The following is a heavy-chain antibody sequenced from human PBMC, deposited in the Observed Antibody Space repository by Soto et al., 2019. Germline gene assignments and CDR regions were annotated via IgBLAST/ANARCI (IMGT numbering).Heavy chain of an antibody. Sequence: PSETLSLTCAVYGGSFSGYYWSWIRQPPGKGLEWIGEINHSGSTNYNPSLKSRVTISVDTSKNQFSLRLTSVTAADTAVYYCAREMAPTPDNYYYNAMDVWVQGTTVTVSS. CDR3: AREMAPTPDNYYYNAMDV. J-gene: IGHJ6*02. CDR1: GGSFSGYY. D-gene: IGHD2-15*01. CDR2: INHSGST. V-gene: IGHV4-34*01.